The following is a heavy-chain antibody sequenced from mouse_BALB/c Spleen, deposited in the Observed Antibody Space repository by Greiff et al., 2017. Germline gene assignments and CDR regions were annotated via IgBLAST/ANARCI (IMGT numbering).Heavy chain of an antibody. CDR3: AREEYGNSDY. Sequence: EVQLQESGGGLVQPGGSLKLSCAASGFTFSSYGMSWVRQTPDKRLELVATINSNGGSTYYPDSVKGRFTISRDNAKNTLYLQMSSLKSEDTAMYYCAREEYGNSDYWGQGTTLTVSS. D-gene: IGHD2-10*02. CDR2: INSNGGST. J-gene: IGHJ2*01. CDR1: GFTFSSYG. V-gene: IGHV5-6-3*01.